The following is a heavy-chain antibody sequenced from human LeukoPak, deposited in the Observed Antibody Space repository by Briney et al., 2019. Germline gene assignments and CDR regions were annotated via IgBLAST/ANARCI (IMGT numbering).Heavy chain of an antibody. CDR2: ICPTGSDR. CDR1: RLTFSTSG. V-gene: IGHV3-21*06. D-gene: IGHD1-14*01. J-gene: IGHJ4*02. Sequence: GWSLRLSCTPSRLTFSTSGFDSVRQAPREGREWVASICPTGSDRYNTHSPRSRFTISRDNAHNFLYLQMNSLRAEDTAVYYCATETNGRHYDYWGQGTLLTVSS. CDR3: ATETNGRHYDY.